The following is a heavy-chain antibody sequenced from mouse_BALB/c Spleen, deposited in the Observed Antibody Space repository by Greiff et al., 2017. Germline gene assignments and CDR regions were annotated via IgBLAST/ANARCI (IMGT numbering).Heavy chain of an antibody. J-gene: IGHJ4*01. Sequence: EVQLVESGGGLVKPGGSLKLSCAASGFTFSSYAMSWVRQSPEKRLEWVAEISSGGSYTYYPDTVTGRFTISRDNAKNTLYLEMSSLRSEDTAMYYCARPGYAMDYWGQGTSVTVSS. CDR2: ISSGGSYT. CDR3: ARPGYAMDY. V-gene: IGHV5-9-4*01. CDR1: GFTFSSYA.